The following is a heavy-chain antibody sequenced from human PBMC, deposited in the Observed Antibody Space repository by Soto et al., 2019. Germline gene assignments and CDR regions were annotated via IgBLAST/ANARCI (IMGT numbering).Heavy chain of an antibody. V-gene: IGHV3-9*02. CDR3: AVSSPDIVVLPSSIYFTS. Sequence: QPGGSLRLSCAASGSSSDPFTMHWVRELPGKGLEWVAGLSWDRSTVAYADSVQGRFTISRDHAKNSVDLLMDSLRPDDTALYFCAVSSPDIVVLPSSIYFTSWGPGTQVTVSS. D-gene: IGHD2-15*01. CDR2: LSWDRSTV. J-gene: IGHJ4*02. CDR1: GSSSDPFT.